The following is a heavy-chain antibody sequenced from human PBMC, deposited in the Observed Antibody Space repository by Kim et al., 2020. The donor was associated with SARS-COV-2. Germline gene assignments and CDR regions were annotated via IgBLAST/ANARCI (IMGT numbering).Heavy chain of an antibody. V-gene: IGHV4-34*01. CDR1: GESFSGYY. CDR2: INHSGSP. D-gene: IGHD3-10*01. Sequence: SETLSLTCAVYGESFSGYYWSWIRQPPGKGLEWIGEINHSGSPNYNPSLKSRATISVDTSKNQFSLKLSSVTAADTAVYYCARGSKGFRSGAGYYYYYY. J-gene: IGHJ6*01. CDR3: ARGSKGFRSGAGYYYYYY.